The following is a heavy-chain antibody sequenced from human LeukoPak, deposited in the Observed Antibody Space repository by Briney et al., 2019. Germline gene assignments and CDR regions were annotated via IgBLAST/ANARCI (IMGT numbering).Heavy chain of an antibody. V-gene: IGHV3-7*01. CDR2: IKQDGSEK. CDR3: ARHSQKWSVLPAAHTD. CDR1: GFTFSSYW. J-gene: IGHJ4*02. Sequence: PGGSLRLSCAASGFTFSSYWMSWVRQAPGKGLEWVANIKQDGSEKYYVDSVKGRFTIPRDNAKNSLYLQMNSLRAEDTAVYYCARHSQKWSVLPAAHTDRGQGTLVTVSS. D-gene: IGHD2-2*01.